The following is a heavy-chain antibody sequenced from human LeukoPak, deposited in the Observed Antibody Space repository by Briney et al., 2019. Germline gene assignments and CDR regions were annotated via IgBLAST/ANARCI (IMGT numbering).Heavy chain of an antibody. CDR1: GFTLDSHG. V-gene: IGHV3-30*03. CDR2: ISYDGSNK. D-gene: IGHD3-9*01. CDR3: ARDYDIFTGYSNGYYFDY. J-gene: IGHJ4*02. Sequence: GRSLRLSCAASGFTLDSHGMHWVRQAPGKGLEWVAVISYDGSNKYYADSVKGRFTISRDNSKNTLYLQMDSLRAEDTAVYYCARDYDIFTGYSNGYYFDYWGQGTPVPVSS.